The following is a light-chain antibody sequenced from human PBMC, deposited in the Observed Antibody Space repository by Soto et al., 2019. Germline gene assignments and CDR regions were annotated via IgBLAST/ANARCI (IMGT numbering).Light chain of an antibody. CDR2: GAA. Sequence: EIVLTQSPGTLSLSPGERATLSCRATESVDSNYLAWYQQKPGQAPRLLIYGAASRATGTPDRFSGSGSGTDFILTISRRDPEDSAVYYCQQYSDSPQTFGQGTKVEIK. CDR1: ESVDSNY. CDR3: QQYSDSPQT. J-gene: IGKJ1*01. V-gene: IGKV3-20*01.